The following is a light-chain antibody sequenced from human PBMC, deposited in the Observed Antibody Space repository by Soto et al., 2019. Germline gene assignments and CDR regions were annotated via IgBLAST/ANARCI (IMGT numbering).Light chain of an antibody. CDR2: GAS. Sequence: EMVMTQSPATLSVSPGERATFSCRASQSVSSNLAWYQQKPGQAPRLLIYGASIRATGIPARFSGSGSGTEFTLTISTLQPEDFAIYYCQHYNNWPPWTFGQGTKV. J-gene: IGKJ1*01. CDR3: QHYNNWPPWT. CDR1: QSVSSN. V-gene: IGKV3-15*01.